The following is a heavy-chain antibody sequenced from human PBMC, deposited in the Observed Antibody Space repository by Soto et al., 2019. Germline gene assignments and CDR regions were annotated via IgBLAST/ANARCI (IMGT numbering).Heavy chain of an antibody. Sequence: EVQLVESVGGLVKPGGSLRLSCTASGFSFSDYSMNWVRQAPGKGLEWVSSISGSSSYIYYTDSLKGRFTVSRYNANKSVYVQMNSVSSEDTDVYYCARDGACCSGIGCRDYYLYVEVWGKGTTVTVYS. V-gene: IGHV3-21*01. D-gene: IGHD2-15*01. CDR2: ISGSSSYI. J-gene: IGHJ6*03. CDR3: ARDGACCSGIGCRDYYLYVEV. CDR1: GFSFSDYS.